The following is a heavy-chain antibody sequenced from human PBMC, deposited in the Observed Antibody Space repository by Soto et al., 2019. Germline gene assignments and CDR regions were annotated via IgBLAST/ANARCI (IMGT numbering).Heavy chain of an antibody. V-gene: IGHV1-69*01. CDR1: GGTPSNSA. Sequence: QVHLLLQSGAEVKKPGSSVKVSCKASGGTPSNSAISWVRQAPGQGLEWMGGIIPVFGLVKYAQNFQGIVTIAEDESTNTAYMELSSLRPEDTAVYYCAGGRIVVVGSRAYYGMDVWGQGTTVTVSS. CDR3: AGGRIVVVGSRAYYGMDV. J-gene: IGHJ6*02. CDR2: IIPVFGLV. D-gene: IGHD3-22*01.